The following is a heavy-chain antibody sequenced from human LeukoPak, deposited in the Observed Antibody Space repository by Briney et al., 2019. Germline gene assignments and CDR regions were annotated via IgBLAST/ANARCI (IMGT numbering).Heavy chain of an antibody. Sequence: SETLSLTCTVSGGSISSSSYYWGWVRQPPGTGLEWIGSIYYSGSTYYNPSLKSRVTISVDTSKNQFSLKLSSVTAADTAVYYCARLYYDSSGYYRAGGYYMDVWGKGTTVTISS. CDR1: GGSISSSSYY. CDR3: ARLYYDSSGYYRAGGYYMDV. V-gene: IGHV4-39*01. J-gene: IGHJ6*03. CDR2: IYYSGST. D-gene: IGHD3-22*01.